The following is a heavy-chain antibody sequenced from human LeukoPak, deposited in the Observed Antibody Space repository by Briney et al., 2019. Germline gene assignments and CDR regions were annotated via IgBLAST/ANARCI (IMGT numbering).Heavy chain of an antibody. D-gene: IGHD6-13*01. CDR1: GYTFTGYY. CDR3: ARDVQQLAPFDY. Sequence: ASVKVSCKASGYTFTGYYMHWVRQAPGQGLEWMGWINPNSGGTNYAQKFQGRVTVTRDTSISTAYMELSRLRSDDTAVYYCARDVQQLAPFDYWGQGTLVTVSS. J-gene: IGHJ4*02. CDR2: INPNSGGT. V-gene: IGHV1-2*02.